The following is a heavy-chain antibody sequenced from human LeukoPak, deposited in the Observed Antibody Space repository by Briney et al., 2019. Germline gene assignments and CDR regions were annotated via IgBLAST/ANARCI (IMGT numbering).Heavy chain of an antibody. D-gene: IGHD3-22*01. CDR2: INHSGST. CDR3: ASAGDDKAFDI. Sequence: PSETLSLTCAVYGGSFSGYYWSWIRQPPGKGLEWIGEINHSGSTNYNPSLKSRVTISVDTSKNQFSLELSSVTAADTAVYYCASAGDDKAFDIWGQGTMVTVSS. CDR1: GGSFSGYY. J-gene: IGHJ3*02. V-gene: IGHV4-34*01.